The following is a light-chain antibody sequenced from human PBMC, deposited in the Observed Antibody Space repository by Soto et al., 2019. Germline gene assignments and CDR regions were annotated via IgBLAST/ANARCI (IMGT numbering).Light chain of an antibody. CDR3: QQYGSSPKT. V-gene: IGKV3-20*01. J-gene: IGKJ1*01. Sequence: DIVLTQSPGTLSLSPGERATLSCRASQSVSSSYLAWYQQKPGQAPRLLIYGASSRATGIPDRFSGSGSGTDFTLTISRLEPEDFAVYYCQQYGSSPKTLGQGTKVDNK. CDR2: GAS. CDR1: QSVSSSY.